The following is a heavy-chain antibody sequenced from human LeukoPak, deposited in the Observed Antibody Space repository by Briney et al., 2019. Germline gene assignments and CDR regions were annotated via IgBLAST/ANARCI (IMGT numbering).Heavy chain of an antibody. CDR3: ARWRFHSGSYRDYYYYMDV. Sequence: PSETLSLTCTVSGGSISSSSYYWGWIRQPPGKGLEWIGSIYYSGSTYYNPSLKSRVTISVDTSKNQFSLKLSSVTAADTAVYYCARWRFHSGSYRDYYYYMDVWGKGTTVTISS. J-gene: IGHJ6*03. CDR2: IYYSGST. V-gene: IGHV4-39*07. D-gene: IGHD1-26*01. CDR1: GGSISSSSYY.